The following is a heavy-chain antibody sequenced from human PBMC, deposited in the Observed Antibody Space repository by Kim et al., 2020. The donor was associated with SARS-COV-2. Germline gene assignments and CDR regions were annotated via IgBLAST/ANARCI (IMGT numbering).Heavy chain of an antibody. CDR2: IGTAGDT. J-gene: IGHJ6*03. V-gene: IGHV3-13*01. Sequence: GGSLRLSCAASGFTFSSYDMHWFRQATGKGLEWVSAIGTAGDTCYPGSVKGRFTISRENAKNSLYLQMNHLRAGDTAVYYCPSGAMEYQPYYYYYYMDVWGKGTKVNVSS. CDR1: GFTFSSYD. CDR3: PSGAMEYQPYYYYYYMDV. D-gene: IGHD2-2*01.